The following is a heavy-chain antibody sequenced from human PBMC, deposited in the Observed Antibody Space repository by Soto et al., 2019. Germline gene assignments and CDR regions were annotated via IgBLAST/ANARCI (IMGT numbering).Heavy chain of an antibody. CDR2: IYFSGTT. J-gene: IGHJ4*02. CDR3: ARFRRASSFDY. CDR1: GGSISRGGDY. V-gene: IGHV4-31*03. Sequence: KTSETLSLTCTVSGGSISRGGDYWSWLRQHPGKGLEWIGYIYFSGTTYYNPSLKSRVTLSVDTSKKQFSLKLNSVTAADTAVYFCARFRRASSFDYWGQGTLVTVSS.